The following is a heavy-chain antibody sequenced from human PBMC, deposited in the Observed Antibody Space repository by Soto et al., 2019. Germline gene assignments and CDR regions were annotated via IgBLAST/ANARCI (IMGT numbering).Heavy chain of an antibody. V-gene: IGHV4-34*01. D-gene: IGHD2-8*01. Sequence: SETLSLTCALFGGSFSNDYWSWIRQSPGKGLEWIGEINDSGDTNYNPSLKSRVAISVDTSRKQFSLLVPSVTAADTAIYYCTCSPPFYYGMDIWGQGTTVTV. CDR1: GGSFSNDY. CDR3: TCSPPFYYGMDI. CDR2: INDSGDT. J-gene: IGHJ6*02.